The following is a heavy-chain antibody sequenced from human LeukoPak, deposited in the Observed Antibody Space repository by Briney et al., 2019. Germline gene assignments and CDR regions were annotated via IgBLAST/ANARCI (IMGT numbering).Heavy chain of an antibody. D-gene: IGHD3-16*01. Sequence: PRGSLRLSCAASQFTFNLHAMNWVRQAPGKGLDWVAVMSFDGSHIYYADSVKGRFTISRDNSNNTLFLQMNSLNADDTAGYYCARGGTYYYQYYYMDVWGKGTTVTVS. J-gene: IGHJ6*03. CDR3: ARGGTYYYQYYYMDV. V-gene: IGHV3-30*01. CDR1: QFTFNLHA. CDR2: MSFDGSHI.